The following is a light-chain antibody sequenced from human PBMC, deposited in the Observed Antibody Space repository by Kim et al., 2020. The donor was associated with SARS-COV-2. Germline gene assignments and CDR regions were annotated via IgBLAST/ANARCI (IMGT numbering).Light chain of an antibody. Sequence: APIGDRVTITCRASQSISSWLAWYQQKPGKAPKLLIYKASTLESGVPSRFSGSGSGTEFTLIISSLQPDDFATYYCQQYNTYPLTFGGGTKVDIK. V-gene: IGKV1-5*03. CDR3: QQYNTYPLT. CDR2: KAS. CDR1: QSISSW. J-gene: IGKJ4*01.